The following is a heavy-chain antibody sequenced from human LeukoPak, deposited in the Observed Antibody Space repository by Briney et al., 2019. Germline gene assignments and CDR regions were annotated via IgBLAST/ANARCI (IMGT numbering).Heavy chain of an antibody. V-gene: IGHV3-21*01. CDR1: GFTFSSYS. Sequence: GGSLRLSCAASGFTFSSYSMNWVRQAPGKGLEWVSSISGSSSYIYYADSVKGRFTISRDNAKNSLYLQMNSLRAEDTAVYYCARGTPQTYGYSAWGQGTLVTVSS. D-gene: IGHD5-18*01. J-gene: IGHJ4*02. CDR3: ARGTPQTYGYSA. CDR2: ISGSSSYI.